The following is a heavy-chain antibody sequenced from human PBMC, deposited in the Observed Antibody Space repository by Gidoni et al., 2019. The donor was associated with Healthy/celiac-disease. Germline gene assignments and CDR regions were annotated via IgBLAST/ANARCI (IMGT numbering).Heavy chain of an antibody. J-gene: IGHJ4*02. CDR3: ATWKPHITMIVVFDY. CDR2: FDPEDGET. CDR1: GYTLTELS. Sequence: VQLVQSGAEVKKPGASVKVTCKVSGYTLTELSMHWVRQAPGKGREWMGGFDPEDGETIYAQKFQGRVTMTEDTSTDTAYMELSRLRTEDTAVYYCATWKPHITMIVVFDYWGQGTLVTVSS. V-gene: IGHV1-24*01. D-gene: IGHD3-22*01.